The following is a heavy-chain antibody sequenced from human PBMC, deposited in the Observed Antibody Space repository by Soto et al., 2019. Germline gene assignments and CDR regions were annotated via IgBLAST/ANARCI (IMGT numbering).Heavy chain of an antibody. D-gene: IGHD3-10*01. CDR3: ARLRPMVREYAVWWFDP. V-gene: IGHV4-59*08. Sequence: SETLSLTCTVAGGSISSYYWSWIRQPPEKGLEWIGYIYYSGSTNYNPSLKSRVTISVDTSKNQFSLKLSSVTAADTAVYYCARLRPMVREYAVWWFDPWGQGTLVTVSS. CDR1: GGSISSYY. J-gene: IGHJ5*02. CDR2: IYYSGST.